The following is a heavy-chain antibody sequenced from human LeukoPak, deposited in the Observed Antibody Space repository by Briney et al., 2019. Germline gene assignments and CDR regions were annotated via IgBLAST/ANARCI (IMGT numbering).Heavy chain of an antibody. CDR1: GYTFTSYG. Sequence: ASVKVSCKASGYTFTSYGISWVRQAPGQGLEWMGWISAYNGNTNYAQKLQGRVTMTTDTSTITAYMELRSLRSEDTAVYYCARDPLKGSGWQRGAFDIWGQGTMVTVSS. J-gene: IGHJ3*02. CDR3: ARDPLKGSGWQRGAFDI. CDR2: ISAYNGNT. D-gene: IGHD6-19*01. V-gene: IGHV1-18*01.